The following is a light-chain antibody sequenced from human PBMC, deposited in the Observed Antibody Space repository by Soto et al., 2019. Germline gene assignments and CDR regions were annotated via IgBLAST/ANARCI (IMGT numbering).Light chain of an antibody. V-gene: IGKV3D-20*02. Sequence: PGERATLSCRASQSVSRNYLVWYQQKPGQAPRLLIYGASGRATGIPDRFSGSGSGTDFTLTISSLEPEDFAVYYCQQRSNWQVTFGQGTRLEIK. J-gene: IGKJ5*01. CDR3: QQRSNWQVT. CDR2: GAS. CDR1: QSVSRNY.